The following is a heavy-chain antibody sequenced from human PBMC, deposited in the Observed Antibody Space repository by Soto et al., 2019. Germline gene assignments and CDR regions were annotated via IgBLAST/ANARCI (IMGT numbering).Heavy chain of an antibody. CDR1: GGSISSEGYY. Sequence: PSETLSLTCTVSGGSISSEGYYWSWFRQLPGKGLEWIGDIYYSGTTYHNPSLRSRLTISGDASKNQFSLKLSSVTAADTALYYCARGRGYRYGPYYFDYCGQGTLVTVSS. CDR3: ARGRGYRYGPYYFDY. J-gene: IGHJ4*02. CDR2: IYYSGTT. D-gene: IGHD5-18*01. V-gene: IGHV4-31*03.